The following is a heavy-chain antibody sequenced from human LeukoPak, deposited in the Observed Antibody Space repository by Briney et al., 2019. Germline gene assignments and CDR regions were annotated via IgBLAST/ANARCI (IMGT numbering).Heavy chain of an antibody. Sequence: SETLSLTCAVSGGSISSGGYSWSWIRQPPGKDLEWIGYIYHSGSTYYNPSLKSRVTISVDRSKNQFSLRLSSVTAADTAVYYCARVGIAVAGTNNWFDPWGQGTLVTVSS. CDR2: IYHSGST. CDR1: GGSISSGGYS. D-gene: IGHD6-19*01. CDR3: ARVGIAVAGTNNWFDP. V-gene: IGHV4-30-2*01. J-gene: IGHJ5*02.